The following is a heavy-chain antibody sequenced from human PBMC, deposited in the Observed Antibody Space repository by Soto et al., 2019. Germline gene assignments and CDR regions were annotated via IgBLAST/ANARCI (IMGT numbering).Heavy chain of an antibody. CDR1: GDSTGGTTYA. D-gene: IGHD3-22*01. V-gene: IGHV4-31*03. CDR3: AREGGSYDSGGYLIRGAFDI. Sequence: TLSPPSLFSGDSTGGTTYAGSWSPQERDRGLEWIGNIYFRGNTYYSPSLESRLTISVDTSKNQFSLKLTSVTAADTAVYYCAREGGSYDSGGYLIRGAFDIWGQGTMVT. CDR2: IYFRGNT. J-gene: IGHJ3*02.